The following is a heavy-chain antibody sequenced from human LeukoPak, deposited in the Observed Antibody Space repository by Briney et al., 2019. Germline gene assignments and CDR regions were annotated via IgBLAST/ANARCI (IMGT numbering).Heavy chain of an antibody. CDR1: GFTFSNYW. J-gene: IGHJ6*02. Sequence: GGSLRLSCAASGFTFSNYWMHWVRQAPGEALMWVSRINSDGSSTTYADSVKGRFTISRDNAKNTLYLQMNSRRAEDTAVYYCSRDSLSSCGGDCYSGLDVWGQGTTVTVSS. V-gene: IGHV3-74*01. D-gene: IGHD2-21*02. CDR2: INSDGSST. CDR3: SRDSLSSCGGDCYSGLDV.